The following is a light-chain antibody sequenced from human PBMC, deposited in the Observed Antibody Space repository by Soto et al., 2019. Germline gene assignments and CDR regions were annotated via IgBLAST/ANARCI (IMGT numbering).Light chain of an antibody. V-gene: IGKV3-20*01. J-gene: IGKJ4*01. Sequence: EIVLTQSPGTLSLSPGERATLSCRASQSVSSSFLAWYQQKPGQAPRLLIYGASSRATGIPDRFSGSGSGTDFTLTISRLEPEGVAVYYCQQYGSSPLTFGGGTKVEIK. CDR1: QSVSSSF. CDR3: QQYGSSPLT. CDR2: GAS.